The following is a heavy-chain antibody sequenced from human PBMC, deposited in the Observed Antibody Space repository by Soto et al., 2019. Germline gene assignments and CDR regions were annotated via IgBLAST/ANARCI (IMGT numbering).Heavy chain of an antibody. CDR2: ISGSGGST. CDR3: AKGSYAPFESFYYYYGMDV. Sequence: HPGGSLRLSCAASGFTFSSYAMSWVRQAPGKGLEWVSAISGSGGSTYYADSVKGRFTVSRDNSKNTLYLQMNSLRAEDTALYYCAKGSYAPFESFYYYYGMDVWGQGTTVTVSS. D-gene: IGHD1-26*01. CDR1: GFTFSSYA. J-gene: IGHJ6*02. V-gene: IGHV3-23*01.